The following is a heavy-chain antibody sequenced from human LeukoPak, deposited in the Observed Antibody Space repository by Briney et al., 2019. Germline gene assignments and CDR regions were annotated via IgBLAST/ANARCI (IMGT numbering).Heavy chain of an antibody. Sequence: GGSLRLSCAASGFTFSNYGISWVRQHPGTGPEWVSGISARGGSTYYADSVKRRYTISRDNSKNTVYLQMNSLTVDDTAIYYCAKSGDSGGWWLRGYFDYWGQGTPVTVSS. CDR2: ISARGGST. CDR3: AKSGDSGGWWLRGYFDY. V-gene: IGHV3-23*01. J-gene: IGHJ4*02. D-gene: IGHD6-19*01. CDR1: GFTFSNYG.